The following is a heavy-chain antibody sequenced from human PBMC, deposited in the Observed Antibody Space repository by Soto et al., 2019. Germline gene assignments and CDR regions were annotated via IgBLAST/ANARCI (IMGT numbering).Heavy chain of an antibody. J-gene: IGHJ6*04. CDR1: GFSFSAYW. V-gene: IGHV3-7*01. D-gene: IGHD1-26*01. CDR3: ARDHRPRSMDV. Sequence: EVHLVESGGGFVQSGGSLRLSCAASGFSFSAYWMTWVRQAPGKGLEWVANIRQDGGQRTYGDSVKGRFTVSRDNGKNSVFLQMNGLTDDDTAVYYCARDHRPRSMDVWGKGTAVTVSA. CDR2: IRQDGGQR.